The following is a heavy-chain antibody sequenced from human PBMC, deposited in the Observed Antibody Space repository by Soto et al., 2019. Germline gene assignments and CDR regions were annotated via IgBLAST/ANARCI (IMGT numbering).Heavy chain of an antibody. CDR1: GYTFTGYY. Sequence: QVPLVQSGAEVKKPGASVKVSCKASGYTFTGYYMHWVRQAPGQGLEWMGWINPNSGGTNYAQKFQGWVTMTRDTSISTAYMELSRLRSDDTAVYYCARAIRYFDWLPQNDAFDIWGQGTMVTVSS. CDR3: ARAIRYFDWLPQNDAFDI. CDR2: INPNSGGT. J-gene: IGHJ3*02. D-gene: IGHD3-9*01. V-gene: IGHV1-2*04.